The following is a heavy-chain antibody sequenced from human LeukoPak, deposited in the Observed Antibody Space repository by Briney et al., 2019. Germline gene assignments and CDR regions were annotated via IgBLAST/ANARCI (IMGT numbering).Heavy chain of an antibody. CDR1: GXSFSGYY. CDR2: INHSGST. V-gene: IGHV4-34*01. Sequence: SSETLSLTCAVYGXSFSGYYWSWIRQPPGKGLEWIGEINHSGSTNYNPSHKSRVTISVDTSKNQFSLKLSSVTAADTAVYYCARGSLLGYCSVGSCYSSLSQNYYFDCWGQGTLVTVSS. J-gene: IGHJ4*02. D-gene: IGHD2-15*01. CDR3: ARGSLLGYCSVGSCYSSLSQNYYFDC.